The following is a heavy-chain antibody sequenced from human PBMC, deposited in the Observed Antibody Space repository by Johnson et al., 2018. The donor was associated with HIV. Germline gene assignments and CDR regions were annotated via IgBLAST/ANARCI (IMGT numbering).Heavy chain of an antibody. CDR1: GFTFSSYW. Sequence: VQLVESGGGVVQPGRSLRLSCAASGFTFSSYWMHWVRQAPGKGLVWVSRIYSGGSTYYADSVKGRFTISRDNSKNTLYLQMNSLRAEDTAGYYCARAGLYMAAAGTPPGAFDIWGQGTMVTVSS. CDR3: ARAGLYMAAAGTPPGAFDI. D-gene: IGHD6-13*01. CDR2: IYSGGST. J-gene: IGHJ3*02. V-gene: IGHV3-66*02.